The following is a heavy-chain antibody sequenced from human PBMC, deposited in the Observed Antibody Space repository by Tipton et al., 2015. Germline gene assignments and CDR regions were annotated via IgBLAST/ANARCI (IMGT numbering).Heavy chain of an antibody. CDR2: IHNSGNT. V-gene: IGHV4-59*01. J-gene: IGHJ6*02. Sequence: TLSLTCSVSGGSIDSYYWSWIRQPPGKGLECIGYIHNSGNTDYNPSLKSRVSISVDTSKSQFFLKLNSVTAADTAVYYCARFRYYGSGTERGYFHGLDVWGQGTTVTVSS. CDR1: GGSIDSYY. D-gene: IGHD3-10*01. CDR3: ARFRYYGSGTERGYFHGLDV.